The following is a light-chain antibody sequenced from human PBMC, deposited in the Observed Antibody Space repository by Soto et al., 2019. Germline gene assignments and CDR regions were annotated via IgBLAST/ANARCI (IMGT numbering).Light chain of an antibody. V-gene: IGKV3-15*01. CDR1: QSVSSN. J-gene: IGKJ5*01. CDR2: GAS. CDR3: QQRSNWPPVT. Sequence: EIVMTQSPATLSLSPVERATLSCRASQSVSSNLAWYQHKPGQAPRLLIYGASTRATGIPARFSGSGSGTEFTLTISSLQSEDFAVYYCQQRSNWPPVTFGQGTRLEIK.